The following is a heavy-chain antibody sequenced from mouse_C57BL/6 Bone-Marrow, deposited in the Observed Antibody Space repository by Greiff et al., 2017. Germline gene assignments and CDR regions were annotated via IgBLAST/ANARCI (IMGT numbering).Heavy chain of an antibody. Sequence: EVQLVESGGGLVKPGGSLKLSCAASGFTFSDYGMHWVRQAPEKGLEWVAYISSGSSTIYYAETVKGRFTISRDNAKNTLFLQMTSLRSEDTAMYYCARPYLYAMDYWGQGTSVTVSS. CDR1: GFTFSDYG. CDR2: ISSGSSTI. V-gene: IGHV5-17*01. D-gene: IGHD5-5*01. J-gene: IGHJ4*01. CDR3: ARPYLYAMDY.